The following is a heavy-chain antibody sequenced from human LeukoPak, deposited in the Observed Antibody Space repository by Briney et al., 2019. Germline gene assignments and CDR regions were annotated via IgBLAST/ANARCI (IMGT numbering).Heavy chain of an antibody. V-gene: IGHV1-18*01. D-gene: IGHD3-16*02. J-gene: IGHJ4*02. Sequence: ASVKVSCKASGYTFTSYAISWVRQAPGQGLEWMGWISAYNGHTNSAQKLQGRVTMTTDTSTSTAYMELRSLRSDDTAVYYCARDSDYDYVWGSYRSPRFDYWGQGTLVTVSS. CDR3: ARDSDYDYVWGSYRSPRFDY. CDR1: GYTFTSYA. CDR2: ISAYNGHT.